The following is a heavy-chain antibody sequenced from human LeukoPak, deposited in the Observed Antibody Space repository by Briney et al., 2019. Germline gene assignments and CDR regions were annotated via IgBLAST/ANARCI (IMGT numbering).Heavy chain of an antibody. CDR1: GFSFNTFA. J-gene: IGHJ6*02. D-gene: IGHD3-16*01. V-gene: IGHV3-23*05. Sequence: GGSLRLSCVASGFSFNTFALTWVRQAPGKGLEWVSTISDYPHYADSVRGRFTISRDNSRKTVFLQMNSLTPEDAATYYCTKDSQGSYDGFWYGTYGMDVWGQGTTVTVS. CDR3: TKDSQGSYDGFWYGTYGMDV. CDR2: ISDYP.